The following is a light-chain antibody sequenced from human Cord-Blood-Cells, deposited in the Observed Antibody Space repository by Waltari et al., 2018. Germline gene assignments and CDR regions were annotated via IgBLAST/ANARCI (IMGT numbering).Light chain of an antibody. V-gene: IGKV3-15*01. CDR3: QQYNNWPRT. J-gene: IGKJ1*01. CDR1: QGVSTN. Sequence: EIVMTQSPATLSVSPGERATLSCRASQGVSTNLAWYQQKPGQAPRLLIYGASTRATGIPARFSGSGSGTEFTLTLSSLQSEDFAVDYCQQYNNWPRTFGQGTKVEIK. CDR2: GAS.